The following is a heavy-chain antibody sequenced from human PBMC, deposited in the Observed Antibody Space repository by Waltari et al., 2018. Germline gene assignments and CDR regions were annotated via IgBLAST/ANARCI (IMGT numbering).Heavy chain of an antibody. CDR1: VFTFSDCW. V-gene: IGHV3-7*01. D-gene: IGHD6-19*01. CDR2: IKHDGSEK. CDR3: VRTHPSGWDY. Sequence: EVQLVESGGGLVQPGGSLRLSCASSVFTFSDCWMSWVRQVPGKGLEWVANIKHDGSEKYYVDSVKGRFTISRDNAKSSLYLQMNSLRVEDTAVYYCVRTHPSGWDYWGQGTLVTVSS. J-gene: IGHJ4*02.